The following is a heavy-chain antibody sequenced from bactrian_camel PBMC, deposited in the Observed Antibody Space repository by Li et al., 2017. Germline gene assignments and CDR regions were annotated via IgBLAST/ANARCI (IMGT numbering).Heavy chain of an antibody. CDR3: VGGLLFQF. CDR1: GSTYWW. CDR2: LKWGGTDT. D-gene: IGHD1*01. Sequence: VESGGGLVQPGGSLRLSCSASGSTYWWMGWVRQTPGKGLEWVSTLKWGGTDTWYADFVKGRFTISRDNGKNTAYLQMNSLKSEDTGLYYCVGGLLFQFWGQGTQVTVS. J-gene: IGHJ4*01. V-gene: IGHV3S6*01.